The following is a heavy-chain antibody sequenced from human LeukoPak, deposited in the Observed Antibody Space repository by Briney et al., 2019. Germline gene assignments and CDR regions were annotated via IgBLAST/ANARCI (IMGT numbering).Heavy chain of an antibody. J-gene: IGHJ4*02. CDR3: ARGRYYGFSGDS. CDR2: ILYRGSA. V-gene: IGHV4-31*03. D-gene: IGHD3-10*01. Sequence: SLSLTCSLPGDAPGRDGHYWNWIRHHPGRGLEWLGYILYRGSASYNASLKSRVTISVDTSKNQFSLRLSSVTAADTAVYYCARGRYYGFSGDSWGQGSLVTVSS. CDR1: GDAPGRDGHY.